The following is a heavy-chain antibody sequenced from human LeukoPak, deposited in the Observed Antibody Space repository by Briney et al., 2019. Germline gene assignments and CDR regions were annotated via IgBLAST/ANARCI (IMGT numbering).Heavy chain of an antibody. J-gene: IGHJ6*02. Sequence: SETLSLTCTVSGGSISSYYWSWIRQPPGKGLEWIGSVYYTGSTNYNPSLKSRLTILVDTSKNQFSLKLRSVTAADTAVYYCARRIPAYYGMDIGGQGTMVTVSS. CDR3: ARRIPAYYGMDI. V-gene: IGHV4-59*08. CDR1: GGSISSYY. CDR2: VYYTGST.